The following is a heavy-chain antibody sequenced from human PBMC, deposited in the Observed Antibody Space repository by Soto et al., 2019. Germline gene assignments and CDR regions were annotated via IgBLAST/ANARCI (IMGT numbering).Heavy chain of an antibody. D-gene: IGHD6-19*01. Sequence: GGSLRLSCAASGFTFSSYEMNWVRQAPGKGLEWVSYISSSGSTIYYADSVKGRFTISRDNAKNSLYLQMNSLRAEDTAVYYCARVSGTGLYFDYWGQGTLVTVSS. CDR1: GFTFSSYE. CDR3: ARVSGTGLYFDY. CDR2: ISSSGSTI. V-gene: IGHV3-48*03. J-gene: IGHJ4*02.